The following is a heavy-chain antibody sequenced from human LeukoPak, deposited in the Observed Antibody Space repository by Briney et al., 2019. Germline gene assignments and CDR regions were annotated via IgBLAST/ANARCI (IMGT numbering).Heavy chain of an antibody. CDR3: ARGRRYFDY. CDR2: IYYSGTT. Sequence: SETLSLTCTVSGGSISNYYWTWIRQPPGKGLEWIAHIYYSGTTNYNPSLKSRVTISVDTSKNQFSLKLSSVTAADTAVYYCARGRRYFDYWGQGTLVTVSS. CDR1: GGSISNYY. V-gene: IGHV4-59*12. J-gene: IGHJ4*02.